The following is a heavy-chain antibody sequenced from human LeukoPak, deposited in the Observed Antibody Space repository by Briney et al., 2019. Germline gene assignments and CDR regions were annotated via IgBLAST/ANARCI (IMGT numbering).Heavy chain of an antibody. V-gene: IGHV1-69*13. CDR2: IIPIFGTA. Sequence: ASVKVSCKASGGTISSDAISWVRQAPGQGLEWMGGIIPIFGTANYAQKFQGRVTITADESTSTAYMELSSLRSEDTAVYYCARLVSSAWYLDYWGQGTLVTVSS. CDR3: ARLVSSAWYLDY. CDR1: GGTISSDA. D-gene: IGHD6-13*01. J-gene: IGHJ4*02.